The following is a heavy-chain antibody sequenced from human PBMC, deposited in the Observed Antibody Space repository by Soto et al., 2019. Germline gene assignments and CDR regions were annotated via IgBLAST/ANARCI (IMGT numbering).Heavy chain of an antibody. V-gene: IGHV4-39*01. Sequence: SLTMRVPWTVSGGNIIDHSCHWSRNRKPPGKGLEWIGNIHYSGSTYYDSSLKTRVTISVDTSKNQFSLKLSSVTAADTAVYYCASQHYYDSSGYYVGYWGQGTLVTVSS. CDR3: ASQHYYDSSGYYVGY. CDR1: GGNIIDHSCH. J-gene: IGHJ4*02. CDR2: IHYSGST. D-gene: IGHD3-22*01.